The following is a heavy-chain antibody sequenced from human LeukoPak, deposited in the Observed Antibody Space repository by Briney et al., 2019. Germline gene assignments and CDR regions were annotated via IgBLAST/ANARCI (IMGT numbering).Heavy chain of an antibody. CDR3: ARLRSSYGFDY. D-gene: IGHD5-18*01. CDR1: GFTVSSNY. V-gene: IGHV3-53*01. J-gene: IGHJ4*02. CDR2: IYSGGST. Sequence: GGSLRLSCAASGFTVSSNYMSWVRQAPGKGLEWVSVIYSGGSTYYADSVKGRFTISRDNSKNTLYLQMNSLRAEDTAVYYCARLRSSYGFDYWGQGTLITVSS.